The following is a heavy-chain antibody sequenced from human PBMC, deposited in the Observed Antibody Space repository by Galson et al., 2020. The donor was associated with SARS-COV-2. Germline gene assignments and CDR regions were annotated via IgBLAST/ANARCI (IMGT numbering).Heavy chain of an antibody. Sequence: GESLKISCQASGYSFTEYWIVWVRQMPGKGLEWMGMVWPGNSDSRYSPSFQSHVTFAADKSINTAYLQWSGLKASDTAIDYCARRRRGYRSCGRRYAGYGLDVWGKGTTGTVSS. V-gene: IGHV5-51*01. CDR3: ARRRRGYRSCGRRYAGYGLDV. CDR1: GYSFTEYW. J-gene: IGHJ6*04. D-gene: IGHD2-15*01. CDR2: VWPGNSDS.